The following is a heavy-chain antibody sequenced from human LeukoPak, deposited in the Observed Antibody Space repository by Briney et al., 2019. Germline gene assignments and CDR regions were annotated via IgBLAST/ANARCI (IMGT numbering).Heavy chain of an antibody. J-gene: IGHJ4*02. CDR1: GGSVSSGSYY. V-gene: IGHV4-61*01. D-gene: IGHD3-10*01. CDR2: IYYSGST. Sequence: PSETLSLTCTVSGGSVSSGSYYWSWIRQPPGKGLEWIGYIYYSGSTNDNPSLKSRVTISVDTSKNQFSLKLSSVTAADTAVYYCASYYYGSGIVWGQGTLVTVSS. CDR3: ASYYYGSGIV.